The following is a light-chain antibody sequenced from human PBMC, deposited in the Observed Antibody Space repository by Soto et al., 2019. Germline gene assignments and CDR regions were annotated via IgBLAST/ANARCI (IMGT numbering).Light chain of an antibody. CDR3: QQRSNWQIT. CDR2: DAS. J-gene: IGKJ1*01. V-gene: IGKV3-11*01. Sequence: ETVLTQSPATLSLSPGESATLSCRASQSVSTYLAWYQQKPGQAPRLLIYDASNRVTGIPARFRGSGSGTDFTLPISSLEPDDFAVYYCQQRSNWQITFGQGTKVDIK. CDR1: QSVSTY.